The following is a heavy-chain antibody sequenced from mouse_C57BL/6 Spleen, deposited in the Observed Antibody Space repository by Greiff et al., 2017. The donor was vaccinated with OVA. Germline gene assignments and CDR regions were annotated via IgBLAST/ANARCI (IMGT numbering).Heavy chain of an antibody. J-gene: IGHJ4*01. CDR2: IYPGSGST. V-gene: IGHV1-55*01. CDR3: ARNCYGSSYPLYAMDY. CDR1: GYTFTSYW. Sequence: QVQLQQPGAELVMPGASVKVSCKASGYTFTSYWITWVKQRPGQGLEWIGDIYPGSGSTNYNEKFKSKATLTVDTSSSTAYMQLSSLTSEDSAVYYCARNCYGSSYPLYAMDYWGQGTSVTVSS. D-gene: IGHD1-1*01.